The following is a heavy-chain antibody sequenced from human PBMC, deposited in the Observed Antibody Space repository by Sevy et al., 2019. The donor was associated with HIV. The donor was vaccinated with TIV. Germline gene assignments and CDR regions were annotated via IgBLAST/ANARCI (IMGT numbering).Heavy chain of an antibody. V-gene: IGHV3-9*01. CDR3: ARALGDCVVNTCYGGSVNAFDV. CDR2: ISWNSGAI. J-gene: IGHJ3*01. Sequence: GGSLRLSCAASEFTFSDYAMHWVRQVPGKGLEWVSGISWNSGAIGYADSVQGRFTISRDNAKSSLYLQMNSLRVEDTALYYCARALGDCVVNTCYGGSVNAFDVWGQGTMVTVSS. D-gene: IGHD2-2*01. CDR1: EFTFSDYA.